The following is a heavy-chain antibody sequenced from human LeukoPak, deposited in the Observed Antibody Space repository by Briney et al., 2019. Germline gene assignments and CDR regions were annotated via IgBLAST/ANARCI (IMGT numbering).Heavy chain of an antibody. V-gene: IGHV3-21*01. CDR3: AREEGCSGGSCHRVRYDY. J-gene: IGHJ4*02. Sequence: PGGSLRLSCAASGFTFSYCMNWVRQAPGKGLEWVSSITSSGSYIFYADSVKGRFTISRDNAKNSLYLQMNSLRAEDTAVYYCAREEGCSGGSCHRVRYDYWGQGTLVTVSS. D-gene: IGHD2-15*01. CDR1: GFTFSYC. CDR2: ITSSGSYI.